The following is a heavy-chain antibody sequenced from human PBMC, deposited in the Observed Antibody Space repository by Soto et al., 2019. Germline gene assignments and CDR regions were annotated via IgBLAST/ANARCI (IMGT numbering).Heavy chain of an antibody. D-gene: IGHD3-3*01. CDR3: ARDRFGDFWSGYYRSRFDP. Sequence: PSETLSLTCTVSGGSISSYYWSWIRQPPGKGLEWIGYIYYSGSTNYNPSLKSRVTISVDTSKNQFSLKLSSVTAADTAVYYCARDRFGDFWSGYYRSRFDPWGQGTLVTVSS. J-gene: IGHJ5*02. V-gene: IGHV4-59*01. CDR2: IYYSGST. CDR1: GGSISSYY.